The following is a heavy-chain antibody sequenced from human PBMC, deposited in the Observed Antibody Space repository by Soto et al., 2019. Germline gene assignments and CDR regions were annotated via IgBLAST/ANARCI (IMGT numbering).Heavy chain of an antibody. CDR2: ISGSGGST. Sequence: EVQVLDSGGGLVQPGGSLRLSCAASGFTFTNYPMAWVRQAPANGLEWVSTISGSGGSTFYADSVKGRFTISRDNSKNTVYLQMTSLRVEDTAVYYCAKRPLKFEGSYFDYWGQGTLVTVSS. D-gene: IGHD3-10*01. J-gene: IGHJ4*02. CDR1: GFTFTNYP. V-gene: IGHV3-23*01. CDR3: AKRPLKFEGSYFDY.